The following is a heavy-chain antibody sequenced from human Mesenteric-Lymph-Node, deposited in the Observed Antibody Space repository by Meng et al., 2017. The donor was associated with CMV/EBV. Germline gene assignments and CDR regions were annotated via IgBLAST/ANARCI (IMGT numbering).Heavy chain of an antibody. CDR1: GFTFGTYN. CDR3: AREGAKGYYFDY. D-gene: IGHD1-26*01. CDR2: ISSSSSNI. V-gene: IGHV3-21*01. J-gene: IGHJ4*02. Sequence: GGSLRLSFAASGFTFGTYNMNWVRQAPGKGLEWVSSISSSSSNIYYADSVKGRFTISRDNAENSLYLQMNSLRAEDTTVYYCAREGAKGYYFDYWGQGMLVTVSS.